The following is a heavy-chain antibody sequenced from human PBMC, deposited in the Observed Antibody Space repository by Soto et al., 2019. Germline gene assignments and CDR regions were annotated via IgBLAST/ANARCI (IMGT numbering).Heavy chain of an antibody. CDR2: LYYSGNT. Sequence: PSETLSLTCTVSGGSISPFYWSWVRQPPGKGLEWIGYLYYSGNTNYNPSLKSRVTTSVDASKNQVSLRLTSVTAADTAVYYCARVGGVAARTFDYWGQGTVVTVSS. J-gene: IGHJ4*02. V-gene: IGHV4-59*01. D-gene: IGHD2-15*01. CDR1: GGSISPFY. CDR3: ARVGGVAARTFDY.